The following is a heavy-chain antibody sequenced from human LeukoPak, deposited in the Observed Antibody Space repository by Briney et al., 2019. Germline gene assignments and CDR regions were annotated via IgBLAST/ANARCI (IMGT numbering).Heavy chain of an antibody. V-gene: IGHV4-31*03. CDR2: IYYRGST. Sequence: SETLSLTCTVSGGSISSGGYYWSWIRQHPGKGLEWIGDIYYRGSTYYNPSIKSRVTISVDTSKNQFSLKLSSVTAADTAVYYCASTVDTAMVPPYCFDYWGQGTLVTVSS. CDR3: ASTVDTAMVPPYCFDY. CDR1: GGSISSGGYY. J-gene: IGHJ4*02. D-gene: IGHD5-18*01.